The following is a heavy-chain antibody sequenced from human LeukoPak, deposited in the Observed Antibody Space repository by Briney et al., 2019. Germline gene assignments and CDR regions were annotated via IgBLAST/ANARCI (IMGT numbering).Heavy chain of an antibody. CDR2: IYYSGST. J-gene: IGHJ5*02. D-gene: IGHD2-8*01. Sequence: SETLSLTCTVSGGSISSSYYYWGWIRQPPGKGLEWIGSIYYSGSTYYNPSLKSRVTISVDTSKNQFSLKLRSVTAADTAVYYCARDGGYCTNGVCYSVLDPWGQGTLVTVSS. CDR3: ARDGGYCTNGVCYSVLDP. V-gene: IGHV4-39*02. CDR1: GGSISSSYYY.